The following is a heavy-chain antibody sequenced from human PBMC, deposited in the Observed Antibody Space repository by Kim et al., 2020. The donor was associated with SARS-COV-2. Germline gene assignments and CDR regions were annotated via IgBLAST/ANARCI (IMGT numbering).Heavy chain of an antibody. CDR3: ARGRITMVRDRPFDY. CDR1: GGSFSGYY. Sequence: SETLSLTCAVYGGSFSGYYWSWIRQPPGKGLEWIGEINHSGSTNYNPSLKSRVTISVDTSKNQFSLKLSSVTAADTAVYYCARGRITMVRDRPFDYWGQG. V-gene: IGHV4-34*01. D-gene: IGHD3-10*01. CDR2: INHSGST. J-gene: IGHJ4*02.